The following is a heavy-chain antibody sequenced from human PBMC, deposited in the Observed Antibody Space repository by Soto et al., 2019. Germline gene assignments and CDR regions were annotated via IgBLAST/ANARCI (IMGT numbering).Heavy chain of an antibody. V-gene: IGHV3-74*01. J-gene: IGHJ4*02. CDR3: ARDLGYSNNF. CDR2: IKTDGTIT. CDR1: GFTFSSHW. Sequence: EVQLVESGGGLVQPGGSLRLSCAASGFTFSSHWMHWVRQAPGKGLVWVSHIKTDGTITNYADSVKGRFTISRDNAKNTLYLQMNSLRAEDTAVYFCARDLGYSNNFWGQGTLLTVSS. D-gene: IGHD6-13*01.